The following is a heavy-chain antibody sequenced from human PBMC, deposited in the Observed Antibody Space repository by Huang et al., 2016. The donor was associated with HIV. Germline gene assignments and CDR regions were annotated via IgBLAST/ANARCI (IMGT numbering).Heavy chain of an antibody. D-gene: IGHD3-10*01. V-gene: IGHV4-34*01. Sequence: QVQLHQWGAGMLKPSETLSPPCAVYGGSFSGYAWIWIRQPPGKGLEWIGEITHSGSTNYNPSLNSRVTISEETSKNQFSLKLSSVTAADTAVYYCARAPHYGSGSYYYWGQGTLVTVSS. J-gene: IGHJ4*02. CDR2: ITHSGST. CDR1: GGSFSGYA. CDR3: ARAPHYGSGSYYY.